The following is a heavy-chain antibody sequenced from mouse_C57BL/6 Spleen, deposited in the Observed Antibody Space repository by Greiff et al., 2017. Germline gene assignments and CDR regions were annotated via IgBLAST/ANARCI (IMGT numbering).Heavy chain of an antibody. CDR1: GYSFTSYY. J-gene: IGHJ4*01. CDR2: IYPGSGNT. D-gene: IGHD3-2*02. V-gene: IGHV1-66*01. Sequence: QVQLKQSGPELVKPGASVKISCKASGYSFTSYYIHWVKQRPGQGLEWIGWIYPGSGNTKYNEKFKGKATLTADTSSSTAYMQLSSLTSEDSAVYYCAREGADSSAYAMDYWGQGTSVTVSS. CDR3: AREGADSSAYAMDY.